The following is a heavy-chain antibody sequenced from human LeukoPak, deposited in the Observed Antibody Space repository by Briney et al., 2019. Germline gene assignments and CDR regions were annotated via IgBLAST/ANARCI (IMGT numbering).Heavy chain of an antibody. Sequence: GGSLRLSCTASGFTFGDYAMTWVRQAPGKGLEWVGFIRSKIYGGTPEYAASVKGRFTISRDDSKGIAYLQMDSLKTEDTAVYYCTTVTMVRDYDYWGQGTLVTVSS. J-gene: IGHJ4*02. CDR2: IRSKIYGGTP. D-gene: IGHD3-10*01. CDR3: TTVTMVRDYDY. V-gene: IGHV3-49*04. CDR1: GFTFGDYA.